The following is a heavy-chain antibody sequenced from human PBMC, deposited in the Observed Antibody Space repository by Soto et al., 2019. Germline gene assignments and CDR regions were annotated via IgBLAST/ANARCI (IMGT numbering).Heavy chain of an antibody. CDR1: GITFTYAW. J-gene: IGHJ3*02. Sequence: EVQLVESGGGLVNPGGSLRLSCAASGITFTYAWMTWVRQAPGRGLEWVGRVKSEAGGGTIDYAAPVKGRFTISRDDSRSMLYLQMNSLKSEDTAVYYCAHIGALPPNDVFCTWGQGTVVTVSS. D-gene: IGHD2-21*01. CDR3: AHIGALPPNDVFCT. V-gene: IGHV3-15*01. CDR2: VKSEAGGGTI.